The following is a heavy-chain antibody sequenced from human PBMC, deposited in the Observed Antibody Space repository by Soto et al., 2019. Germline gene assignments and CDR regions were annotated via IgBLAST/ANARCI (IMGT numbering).Heavy chain of an antibody. CDR3: VRGVGNYYHGMDV. V-gene: IGHV3-66*01. J-gene: IGHJ6*02. D-gene: IGHD3-10*01. CDR1: GFTVSSNY. Sequence: GGSLRLSCAASGFTVSSNYMSWVRQAPGKGLEWVSVIYSGGSTYYADSVKGRFTISRDNSKNTLYLQMNSLTAEDMAVYFCVRGVGNYYHGMDVWGQGTTVTVSS. CDR2: IYSGGST.